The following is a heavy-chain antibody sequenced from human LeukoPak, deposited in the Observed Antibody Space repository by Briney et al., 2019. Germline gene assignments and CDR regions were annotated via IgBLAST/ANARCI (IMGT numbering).Heavy chain of an antibody. D-gene: IGHD3-22*01. CDR1: GFTFSSQT. CDR2: ISSSSSTI. Sequence: PGGSLRLSCTASGFTFSSQTMNWVRQAPGKGLEWVSYISSSSSTIYYADSVKGRFTISRDNAKNSLYLQMNSLRAEDTAVYYCASPFDYDSSPYYFDYWGQGTLVTVSS. V-gene: IGHV3-48*04. J-gene: IGHJ4*02. CDR3: ASPFDYDSSPYYFDY.